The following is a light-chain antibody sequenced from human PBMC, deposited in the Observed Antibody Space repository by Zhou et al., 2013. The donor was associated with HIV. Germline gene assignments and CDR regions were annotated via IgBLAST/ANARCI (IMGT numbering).Light chain of an antibody. CDR1: QSVGRW. CDR2: ATS. Sequence: DVQMTQSPSSVSASIGATVTITCRASQSVGRWLAWYQQKPGQAPKLVIYATSNLQTGVPSRFSGSGSGTEFTLTISSLQPEDFATYYCLQHNSYPRTFGQGTKVEIK. J-gene: IGKJ1*01. CDR3: LQHNSYPRT. V-gene: IGKV1-12*01.